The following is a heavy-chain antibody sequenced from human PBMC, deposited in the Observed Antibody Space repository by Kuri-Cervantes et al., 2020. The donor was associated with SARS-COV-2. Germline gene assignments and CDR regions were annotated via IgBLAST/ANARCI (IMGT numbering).Heavy chain of an antibody. CDR3: ARSGGYGSGSYSDY. J-gene: IGHJ4*02. CDR2: ISSDGTTV. CDR1: GFILGRYA. V-gene: IGHV3-30*04. D-gene: IGHD3-10*01. Sequence: GESLKISCAASGFILGRYAMHWVRRAPGRGLEWVAVISSDGTTVYYEDSVKGRFTISRDNSKSTVYLQMNSLRPEDTALYYCARSGGYGSGSYSDYWGQGTLVTVSS.